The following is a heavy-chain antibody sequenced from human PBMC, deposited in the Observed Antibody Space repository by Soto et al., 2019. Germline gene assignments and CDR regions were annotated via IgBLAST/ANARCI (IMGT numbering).Heavy chain of an antibody. D-gene: IGHD6-13*01. Sequence: GGSLRLSCAASGFTLSSYAMHWVRQASGKGLEWVAVISYDGSNKYYADSVKGRFTISRDNSKNTLYLQMNSLRAEDTAVYYCARAVAAADPWYLYYYYGMDVWGQGTTVTVSS. V-gene: IGHV3-30-3*01. CDR2: ISYDGSNK. J-gene: IGHJ6*02. CDR3: ARAVAAADPWYLYYYYGMDV. CDR1: GFTLSSYA.